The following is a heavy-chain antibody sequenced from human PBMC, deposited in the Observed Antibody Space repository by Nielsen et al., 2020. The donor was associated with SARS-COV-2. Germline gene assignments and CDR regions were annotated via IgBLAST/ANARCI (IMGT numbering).Heavy chain of an antibody. V-gene: IGHV3-30-3*01. D-gene: IGHD6-13*01. CDR2: ISYDGSNK. Sequence: GGSLRLSCAASGFTFSRYAMHWVRQAPGKGLEWVAVISYDGSNKYYADSVKGRFTISRDNSKNTLYLQMNSLRAEDTAVYYCARDRGAAAGIGYWGQGTLVTVSS. CDR1: GFTFSRYA. CDR3: ARDRGAAAGIGY. J-gene: IGHJ4*02.